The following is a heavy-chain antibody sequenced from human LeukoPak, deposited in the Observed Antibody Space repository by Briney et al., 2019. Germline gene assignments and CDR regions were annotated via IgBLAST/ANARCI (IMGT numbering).Heavy chain of an antibody. CDR2: ISSSGSTI. CDR1: GFTLRSYE. D-gene: IGHD2-2*01. J-gene: IGHJ4*02. CDR3: ATDSTHCSSTRCSFDY. V-gene: IGHV3-48*03. Sequence: GGSLRLSCAASGFTLRSYEMNWVREAPGKGLEGGSYISSSGSTIYYADSVKGRFTISRDNAKNSLYLQTNRLRAEDTPVYYCATDSTHCSSTRCSFDYWGQGTLVTVSS.